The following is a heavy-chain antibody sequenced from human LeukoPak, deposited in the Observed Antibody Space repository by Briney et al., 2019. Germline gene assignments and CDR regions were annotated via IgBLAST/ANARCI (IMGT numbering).Heavy chain of an antibody. Sequence: ASVKVSCKASGYTFTTYGLNWVRQAPGQGLEWMGWINTNIENPTYALGFTGRFVFSLDTSVSTAYLQISSLKAEDTAVYYCARSHYCSGGSCYSDYWGQGTLVTVSS. J-gene: IGHJ4*02. CDR3: ARSHYCSGGSCYSDY. CDR1: GYTFTTYG. CDR2: INTNIENP. V-gene: IGHV7-4-1*02. D-gene: IGHD2-15*01.